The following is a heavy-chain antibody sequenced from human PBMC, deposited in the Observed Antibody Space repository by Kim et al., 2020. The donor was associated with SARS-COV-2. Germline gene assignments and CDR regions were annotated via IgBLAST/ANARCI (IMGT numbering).Heavy chain of an antibody. J-gene: IGHJ3*02. CDR1: GFTFRTYS. V-gene: IGHV3-48*02. CDR3: PRARGDNSLDAFVI. D-gene: IGHD1-20*01. CDR2: ISDDGPAI. Sequence: GGSLRLSCAASGFTFRTYSMNWVPQAPGKGLEWVSYISDDGPAIYYPASVKGRLPIPRPNAKNSMYLQMSSLRDEATAVYYCPRARGDNSLDAFVIWAQG.